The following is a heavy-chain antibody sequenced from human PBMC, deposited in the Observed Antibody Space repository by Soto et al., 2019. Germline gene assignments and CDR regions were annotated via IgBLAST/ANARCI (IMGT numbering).Heavy chain of an antibody. J-gene: IGHJ4*02. CDR1: GGTFSTYG. CDR2: IIPKFGTT. D-gene: IGHD2-2*01. V-gene: IGHV1-69*13. Sequence: GASVKVSCKASGGTFSTYGMNWVRLAPGQGLEWMGGIIPKFGTTNYAQKFQGRVTITADESTNTAYMELNYLRAEDTAVYYCAKRAPVDIVLVPAAMSDYGDYDPVFDYWGQGTLVTVSS. CDR3: AKRAPVDIVLVPAAMSDYGDYDPVFDY.